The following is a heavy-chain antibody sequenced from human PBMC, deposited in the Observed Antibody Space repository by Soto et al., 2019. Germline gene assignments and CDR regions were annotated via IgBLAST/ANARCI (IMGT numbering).Heavy chain of an antibody. CDR1: GFTFSSYE. CDR2: ISSSGSTI. D-gene: IGHD3-10*01. V-gene: IGHV3-48*03. CDR3: ARDWRGGPDESASRGPAYYYGMDV. Sequence: GGSLRLSCAASGFTFSSYEMNWVRQAPGKGLEWVSYISSSGSTIYYADSVKGRFTISRDNAKNSLYLQMNSLRAEDTAVYYCARDWRGGPDESASRGPAYYYGMDVWGQGTTVTVSS. J-gene: IGHJ6*02.